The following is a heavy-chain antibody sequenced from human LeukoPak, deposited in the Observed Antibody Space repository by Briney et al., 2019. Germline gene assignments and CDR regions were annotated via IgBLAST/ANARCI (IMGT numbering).Heavy chain of an antibody. J-gene: IGHJ4*02. CDR3: ARFSSGYSSDY. CDR1: GGSFSGYY. CDR2: INHSGST. D-gene: IGHD5-18*01. Sequence: SETLSLTCAVYGGSFSGYYWSWIRQPPGKGLEWIGEINHSGSTNYNPSLKSRVTISVDTSKNQFSLKLSSVTAADTAVYYCARFSSGYSSDYWGQGTLVTVSS. V-gene: IGHV4-34*09.